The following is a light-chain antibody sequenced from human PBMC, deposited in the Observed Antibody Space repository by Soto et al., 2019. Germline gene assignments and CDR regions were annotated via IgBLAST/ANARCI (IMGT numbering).Light chain of an antibody. CDR1: SSDVGGYNY. CDR2: DVT. V-gene: IGLV2-14*01. J-gene: IGLJ3*02. Sequence: QSALTQPASVSGSPGQSITISCTGTSSDVGGYNYVSWYQQHPGKAPKLMIYDVTNRPSGVSKRFSGSKSGNTASLTISVLQAEDEADYYCSSYTSSSTPLVFGGGTKVTVL. CDR3: SSYTSSSTPLV.